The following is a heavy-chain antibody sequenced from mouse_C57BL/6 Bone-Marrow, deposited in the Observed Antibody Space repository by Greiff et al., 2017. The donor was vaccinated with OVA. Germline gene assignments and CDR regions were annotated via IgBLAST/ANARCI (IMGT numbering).Heavy chain of an antibody. J-gene: IGHJ3*01. V-gene: IGHV5-12*01. CDR3: ARHPFAY. Sequence: EVNVVESGGGLVQPGGSLKLSCAASGFTFSDYYMYWVRQTPEKRLEWVAYISNGGGSTYYPDTVKGRFTISRDNAKNTLYLQMSRLKSEDTAMYYCARHPFAYWGQGTLVTVSA. CDR2: ISNGGGST. CDR1: GFTFSDYY.